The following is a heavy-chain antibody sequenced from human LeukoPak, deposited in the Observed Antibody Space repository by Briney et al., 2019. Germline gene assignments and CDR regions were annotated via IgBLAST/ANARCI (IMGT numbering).Heavy chain of an antibody. J-gene: IGHJ4*02. Sequence: ASVKVSCTASGYTFTGYYMHWVRQAPGQGLEWLGWINPNSGVTKFAQKVQDRVTLTRDTSISTAYMELTGLISDDTAVYYCASGQSIAAAPLDYWGQGTLVTVSS. CDR2: INPNSGVT. CDR1: GYTFTGYY. D-gene: IGHD6-13*01. V-gene: IGHV1-2*02. CDR3: ASGQSIAAAPLDY.